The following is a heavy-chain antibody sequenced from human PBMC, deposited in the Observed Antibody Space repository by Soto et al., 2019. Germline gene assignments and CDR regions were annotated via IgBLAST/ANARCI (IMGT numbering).Heavy chain of an antibody. Sequence: QVQLVQSGAEVKKPGSSVKVSCKASGGTFSSYTISWVRQAPGQGLEWMGRIIPILGIANYAQKFQGRVTXTXDXXPSTAYMELSSLRSEDTAVYYCARAGERGVARRKHWGRGTLVTVSS. CDR1: GGTFSSYT. V-gene: IGHV1-69*02. CDR3: ARAGERGVARRKH. D-gene: IGHD2-8*02. CDR2: IIPILGIA. J-gene: IGHJ1*01.